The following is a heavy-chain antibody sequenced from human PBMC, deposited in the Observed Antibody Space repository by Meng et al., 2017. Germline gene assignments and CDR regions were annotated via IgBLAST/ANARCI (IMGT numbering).Heavy chain of an antibody. V-gene: IGHV4-34*01. J-gene: IGHJ4*02. CDR2: INHSGST. D-gene: IGHD4-11*01. CDR1: GGSFSGYY. CDR3: AYATTVSN. Sequence: QVQLQTWGAGLLKPSETLSLTCAVYGGSFSGYYWSWIRQPPGKGLEWIGEINHSGSTNYNPSLKSRVTISVDTSKNQFSLKLSSVTAADTAVYYCAYATTVSNWGQGTLVTVSS.